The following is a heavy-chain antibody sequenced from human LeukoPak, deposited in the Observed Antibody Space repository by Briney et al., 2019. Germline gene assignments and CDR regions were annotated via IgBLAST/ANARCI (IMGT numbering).Heavy chain of an antibody. CDR1: GGSISSYY. CDR3: ARWATVDTAMDPGYFDY. Sequence: SETLSLTCTVSGGSISSYYWSWIRQPAGKGLEWIGRIYTSGSTNYNPSLKSRVTMSVDTSKNQFSLKLSSVTAADTAAYYCARWATVDTAMDPGYFDYWGQGTLVTVSS. CDR2: IYTSGST. J-gene: IGHJ4*02. V-gene: IGHV4-4*07. D-gene: IGHD5-18*01.